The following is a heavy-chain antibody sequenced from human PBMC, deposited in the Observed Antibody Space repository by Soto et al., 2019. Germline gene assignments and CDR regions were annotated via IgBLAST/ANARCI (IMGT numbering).Heavy chain of an antibody. V-gene: IGHV1-69*04. Sequence: ASVKVSCKASGGTFSSYTISWVRQAPGQGLEWMGRIIPILGIANYAQKFQGRVTMTTDTSTSTAYMELRSLRSDDTAVYYCARDAAGRMVRGLGFWFDPWGQGTLVTVSS. J-gene: IGHJ5*02. CDR3: ARDAAGRMVRGLGFWFDP. D-gene: IGHD3-10*01. CDR1: GGTFSSYT. CDR2: IIPILGIA.